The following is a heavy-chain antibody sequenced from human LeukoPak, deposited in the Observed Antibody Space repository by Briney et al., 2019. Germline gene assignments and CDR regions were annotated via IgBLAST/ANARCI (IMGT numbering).Heavy chain of an antibody. Sequence: GGSLRLSCAASGFTFSSYWMSWVRQAPGKGLEWVANIKQDGSEKYYVDSVKGRFTISRDNAKNSLYLQVNSLRAEDTAVYYCARVMAGRITMIVVVMGFDYWGQGTLVTVSS. CDR2: IKQDGSEK. J-gene: IGHJ4*02. CDR1: GFTFSSYW. V-gene: IGHV3-7*01. D-gene: IGHD3-22*01. CDR3: ARVMAGRITMIVVVMGFDY.